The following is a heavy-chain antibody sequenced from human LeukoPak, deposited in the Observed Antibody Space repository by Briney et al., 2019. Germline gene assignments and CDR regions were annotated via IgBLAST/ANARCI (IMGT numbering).Heavy chain of an antibody. CDR3: ARNHSGSVDY. V-gene: IGHV3-74*01. CDR1: GFTFSNYW. CDR2: VNGDGSAT. Sequence: GGSLRLSCAASGFTFSNYWMHWVRQAPGKGLVWVSRVNGDGSATNYADSVKGRFTISRDNAKNTLYLQMNSLRPEDTAVYYCARNHSGSVDYWGQGTLVTVSS. D-gene: IGHD3-10*01. J-gene: IGHJ4*02.